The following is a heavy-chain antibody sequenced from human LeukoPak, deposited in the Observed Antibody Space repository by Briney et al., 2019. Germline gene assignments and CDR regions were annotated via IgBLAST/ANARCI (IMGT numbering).Heavy chain of an antibody. V-gene: IGHV4-59*12. CDR2: IYYSGST. J-gene: IGHJ4*02. CDR1: GGSISSYY. Sequence: SETLSLTCTVSGGSISSYYWSWIRQPPGKGLEWIGYIYYSGSTNYNPSLKSRVTISVDTSKNQFSLKLSSVTAADTAVYYCARGIVVVPAAMLQGFDYWGQGTLVTVSS. CDR3: ARGIVVVPAAMLQGFDY. D-gene: IGHD2-2*01.